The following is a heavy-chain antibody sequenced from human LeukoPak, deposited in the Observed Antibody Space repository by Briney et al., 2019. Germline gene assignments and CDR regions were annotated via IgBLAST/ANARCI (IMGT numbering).Heavy chain of an antibody. CDR3: AKVGGSYEYFQH. CDR1: GFTFSSYW. CDR2: IWYGGSNK. V-gene: IGHV3-30*02. J-gene: IGHJ1*01. D-gene: IGHD1-26*01. Sequence: GGSLRLSCAASGFTFSSYWMSWVRQAPGKGLEWVAVIWYGGSNKYYADSVKGRFTISRDNSKNTLYLQMNSLRAEDTAVYYCAKVGGSYEYFQHWGQGTLVTVSS.